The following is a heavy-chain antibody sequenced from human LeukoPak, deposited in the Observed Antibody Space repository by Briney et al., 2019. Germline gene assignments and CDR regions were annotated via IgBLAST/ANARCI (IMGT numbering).Heavy chain of an antibody. J-gene: IGHJ4*02. CDR3: AKVKGGSSAYYFDC. Sequence: GGSLRLSCAASGFTFSSYAMSWVRQAPGKGLEWVSAISGSGGSTYYADSVEGRFTISRDNSKNTLYLQMNSLRAEDTAVYYCAKVKGGSSAYYFDCWGQGTLVTVSS. V-gene: IGHV3-23*01. CDR2: ISGSGGST. D-gene: IGHD6-19*01. CDR1: GFTFSSYA.